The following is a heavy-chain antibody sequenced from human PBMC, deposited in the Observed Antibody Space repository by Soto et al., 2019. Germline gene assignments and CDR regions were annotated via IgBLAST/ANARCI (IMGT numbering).Heavy chain of an antibody. CDR1: GGSISSYY. Sequence: QVQLQESGPGLVKPSETLSLTCTVSGGSISSYYWSWIRQPPGKGLEWIGYIFYSGSTDYNPSLKSRFTISVATSTTQFSLTLSSVTAADTAVYYCASRYGRAFDIWGQGTMVTVSS. CDR3: ASRYGRAFDI. CDR2: IFYSGST. J-gene: IGHJ3*02. D-gene: IGHD4-17*01. V-gene: IGHV4-59*08.